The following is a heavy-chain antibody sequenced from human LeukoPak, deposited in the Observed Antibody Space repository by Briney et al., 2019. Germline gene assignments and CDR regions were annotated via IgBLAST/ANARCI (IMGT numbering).Heavy chain of an antibody. Sequence: GGSLRLSCAASGFTLSSYSMNWVRQAPGKGLEWVSYISGSSGTIYYADSVKGRFTISRDNAKSSLYLQMNSLRDEDTAVYYCARPRYCSGGSCCLSDWGQGTLVTVSS. CDR3: ARPRYCSGGSCCLSD. D-gene: IGHD2-15*01. V-gene: IGHV3-48*02. J-gene: IGHJ4*02. CDR1: GFTLSSYS. CDR2: ISGSSGTI.